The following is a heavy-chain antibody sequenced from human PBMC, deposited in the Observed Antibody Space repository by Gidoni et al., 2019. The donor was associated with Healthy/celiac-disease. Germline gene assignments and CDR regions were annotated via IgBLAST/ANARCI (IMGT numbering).Heavy chain of an antibody. CDR1: GGSISSSSYY. Sequence: QLQLQESGPGLVKPSETLSLPCTVSGGSISSSSYYWGWIRQPPGKGLEWIGSIYYSGSTYSNPSLKSRVTISVDTSKNQFSLKLSSVTAADTAVYYCARPSITGTHQYYFDYWGQGTLVTVSS. CDR3: ARPSITGTHQYYFDY. CDR2: IYYSGST. J-gene: IGHJ4*02. V-gene: IGHV4-39*01. D-gene: IGHD1-20*01.